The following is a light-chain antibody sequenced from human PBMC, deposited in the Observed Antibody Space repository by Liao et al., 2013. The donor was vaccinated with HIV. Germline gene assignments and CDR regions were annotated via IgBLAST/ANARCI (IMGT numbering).Light chain of an antibody. J-gene: IGLJ3*02. CDR1: GLGDKF. V-gene: IGLV3-21*01. CDR3: QVWDNNSDHWM. Sequence: SFDLTQPPSMAVSAGQTASITCSGQGLGDKFTCWFQQRPGQAPVVVMYYDSDRPSGIPERFSGSNSGNTATLTISRVVAGDEADYYCQVWDNNSDHWMFGGGTKLTVL. CDR2: YDS.